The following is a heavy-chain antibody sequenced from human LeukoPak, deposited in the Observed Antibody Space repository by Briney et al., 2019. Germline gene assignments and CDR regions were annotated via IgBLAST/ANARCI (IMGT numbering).Heavy chain of an antibody. V-gene: IGHV4-30-4*01. CDR3: ARDHYYDSSGYYYFDS. CDR1: GASISGGDYY. D-gene: IGHD3-22*01. CDR2: IYYSGST. Sequence: SETLSLTCTVSGASISGGDYYWSWIRQPPGKGLEWIRYIYYSGSTFYNPSLKSRVTISVDTSKNQFSLKVSSVTAADTAVYYCARDHYYDSSGYYYFDSWGQGILVTVSS. J-gene: IGHJ4*02.